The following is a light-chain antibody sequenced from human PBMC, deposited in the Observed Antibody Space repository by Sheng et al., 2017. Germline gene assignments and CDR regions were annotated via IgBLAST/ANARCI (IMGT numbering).Light chain of an antibody. V-gene: IGKV1-5*03. Sequence: DIQMTQSPSTLPASVGDRVTITCRASQSISSWLAWYQQKPGKAPNLLIYRASSLESGVPLRFSGSGSGTEFTLTISSLQPDDFATYYCQQYYSYPWTFGQGTKVE. CDR1: QSISSW. CDR2: RAS. CDR3: QQYYSYPWT. J-gene: IGKJ1*01.